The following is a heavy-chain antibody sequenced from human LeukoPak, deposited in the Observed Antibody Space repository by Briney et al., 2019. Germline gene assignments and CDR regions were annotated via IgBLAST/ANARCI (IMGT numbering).Heavy chain of an antibody. V-gene: IGHV4-59*08. CDR1: GGSISSYY. CDR2: IYYSGST. CDR3: TRSYYYESSGSPDY. Sequence: PSETLSLTCTVSGGSISSYYWRWIRHPPGKGLDWMGYIYYSGSTNDNPSLKGPVTRSVDTSNDQSSLQLSSVTAADTAVYYCTRSYYYESSGSPDYWGQGTLVTVSS. J-gene: IGHJ4*02. D-gene: IGHD3-22*01.